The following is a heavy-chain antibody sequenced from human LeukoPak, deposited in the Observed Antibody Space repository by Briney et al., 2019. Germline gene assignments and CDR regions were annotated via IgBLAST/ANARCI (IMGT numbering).Heavy chain of an antibody. V-gene: IGHV3-48*04. CDR1: GFTFSSYV. Sequence: GGSLRLSCAASGFTFSSYVMHWVRQAPGKGLEWVSYISSSGTTIYYADSVKGRFTISRDNAKNSLYLQMNSLRAEDTAVYYCARGKSFSCGGDCYSDYFDYWGQGTLVTVSS. D-gene: IGHD2-21*02. J-gene: IGHJ4*02. CDR2: ISSSGTTI. CDR3: ARGKSFSCGGDCYSDYFDY.